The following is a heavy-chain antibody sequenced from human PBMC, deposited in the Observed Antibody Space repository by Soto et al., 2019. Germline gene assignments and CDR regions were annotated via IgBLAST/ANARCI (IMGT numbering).Heavy chain of an antibody. CDR2: IIPIFGTA. J-gene: IGHJ4*02. D-gene: IGHD2-15*01. CDR3: ARDPLLGYCSGGSCPNFDY. Sequence: GXSLKVSCKASAGTFSSYAIIWVRRAPGQGLEWMGGIIPIFGTANYAQKFQGRVTITADKSTSTAYMELSSLRSEDTAVYYCARDPLLGYCSGGSCPNFDYWGQGTLVTVSS. V-gene: IGHV1-69*06. CDR1: AGTFSSYA.